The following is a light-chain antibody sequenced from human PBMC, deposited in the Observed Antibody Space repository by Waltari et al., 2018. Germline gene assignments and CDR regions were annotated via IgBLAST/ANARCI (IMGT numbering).Light chain of an antibody. CDR1: QSVSSF. CDR3: QQRSNWPYT. Sequence: EIVLTQSPATLSLSPGEIATLSCRASQSVSSFLSWYQQKPGQAPRLLIYDSSNRATAFPARFSGSGSGTDFTLTISSLEPEDFAVYFCQQRSNWPYTFGQGTKLEIK. J-gene: IGKJ2*01. CDR2: DSS. V-gene: IGKV3-11*01.